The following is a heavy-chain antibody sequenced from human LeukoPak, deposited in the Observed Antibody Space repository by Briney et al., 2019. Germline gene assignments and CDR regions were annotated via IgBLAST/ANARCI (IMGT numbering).Heavy chain of an antibody. CDR1: GGSFSGYY. Sequence: SETLSLTCAVYGGSFSGYYWSWIRQPPGKGREWIGEINHSGRTNYNPSLKSRVTISVDTSKNQFSLKLSSVAAADTAVYYCARGGYYDSSGYYPTWGQGTLVTVSS. V-gene: IGHV4-34*01. CDR3: ARGGYYDSSGYYPT. D-gene: IGHD3-22*01. CDR2: INHSGRT. J-gene: IGHJ4*02.